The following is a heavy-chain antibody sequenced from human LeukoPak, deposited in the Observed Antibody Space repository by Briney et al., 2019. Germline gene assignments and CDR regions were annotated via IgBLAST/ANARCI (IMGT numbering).Heavy chain of an antibody. V-gene: IGHV3-11*06. CDR2: IDARSGIT. Sequence: GGSLRLSCAASEFTVGDNYMTWVRQAPGKGPEWVSYIDARSGITYYADSVQGRFTLSRDNARESVFLQMDSLRVDDTAVYYCARTYDFGRGPPGDAFDNWGPGTWVIVSS. CDR1: EFTVGDNY. J-gene: IGHJ3*02. CDR3: ARTYDFGRGPPGDAFDN. D-gene: IGHD3-3*01.